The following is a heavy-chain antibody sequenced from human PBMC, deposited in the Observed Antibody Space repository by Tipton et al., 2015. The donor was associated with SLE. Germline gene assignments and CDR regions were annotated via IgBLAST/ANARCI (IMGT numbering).Heavy chain of an antibody. Sequence: GSLRLSCAASGFNSSNYAMSWVRQAPGKGLEWVSAISGSETGTYYADSVKGRFTISRDKSKNTLYLQMNSLRAEATAVYYCAKPSGTVTVDYWGQGTLVTVSS. V-gene: IGHV3-23*01. CDR1: GFNSSNYA. J-gene: IGHJ4*02. D-gene: IGHD1-14*01. CDR2: ISGSETGT. CDR3: AKPSGTVTVDY.